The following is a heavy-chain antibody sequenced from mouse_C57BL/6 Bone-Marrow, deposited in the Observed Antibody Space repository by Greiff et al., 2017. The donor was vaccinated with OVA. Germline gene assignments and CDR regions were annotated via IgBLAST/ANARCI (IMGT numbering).Heavy chain of an antibody. Sequence: VQLQQPGAELVMPGASVKLSCKASGYTFTSYWMHWVKQRPGQGLEWIGEIDPSDSYTNYNLKFKGKSTLTVDKSSSTAYMQLSSLTSEDSAVYYCAREGYGSSSYYAMDYWGQGTSVTVSS. D-gene: IGHD1-1*01. CDR1: GYTFTSYW. J-gene: IGHJ4*01. CDR2: IDPSDSYT. CDR3: AREGYGSSSYYAMDY. V-gene: IGHV1-69*01.